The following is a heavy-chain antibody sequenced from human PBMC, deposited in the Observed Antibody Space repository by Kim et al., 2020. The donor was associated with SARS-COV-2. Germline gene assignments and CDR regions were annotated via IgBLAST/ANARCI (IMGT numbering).Heavy chain of an antibody. CDR1: GFTFSSYA. V-gene: IGHV3-23*01. J-gene: IGHJ4*02. Sequence: GGSLRLSCAASGFTFSSYAMTWVRQAPGKGLEWVSSIRATDFSAYYSDSVKGRFTISRDNSKNTLYLQMNSLRAEDTAVYYCAKDSANNWNYDYWGQGTLVTVSS. CDR3: AKDSANNWNYDY. D-gene: IGHD1-7*01. CDR2: IRATDFSA.